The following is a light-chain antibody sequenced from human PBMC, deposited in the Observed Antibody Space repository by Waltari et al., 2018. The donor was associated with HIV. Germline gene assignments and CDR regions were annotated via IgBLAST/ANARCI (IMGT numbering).Light chain of an antibody. Sequence: SYELTQPASVSVYPGQTASITCSGDKLGDKYVSWYQQKPGQSPVVVIYQDKKRPSGIPERFSGSNSGNTATLTISGTQALDEADDYCQAWDSSTVVFGGGTKVTVL. CDR3: QAWDSSTVV. V-gene: IGLV3-1*01. CDR2: QDK. CDR1: KLGDKY. J-gene: IGLJ2*01.